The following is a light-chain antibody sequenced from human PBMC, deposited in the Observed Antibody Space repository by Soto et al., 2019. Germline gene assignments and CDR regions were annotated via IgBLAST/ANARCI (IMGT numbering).Light chain of an antibody. CDR2: DAS. CDR1: QSISSW. J-gene: IGKJ4*01. CDR3: QQYSTYPLT. Sequence: DIQVTQSPSTLSASVGDRVTITCRASQSISSWLAWYQQKPGKAPKLLIYDASSLESGVPSRFSGSGSGTEFTLTISSLQPDDFTTYYCQQYSTYPLTFGRGTKADIK. V-gene: IGKV1-5*01.